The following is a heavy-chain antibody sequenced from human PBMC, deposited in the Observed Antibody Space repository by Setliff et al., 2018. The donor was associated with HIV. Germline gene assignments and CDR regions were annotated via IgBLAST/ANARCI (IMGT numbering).Heavy chain of an antibody. D-gene: IGHD3-10*01. Sequence: GGSLRLSCAASGFTFRNYNFNWVRQAPGRGLEWVSSISIGSGAVIYYAESVQGRFTVSRDNSKNSLYLQMNSLRVEDTAVYYCARDYLYYNMYNGSPVYGMDVWGQGTTVTVSS. J-gene: IGHJ6*02. V-gene: IGHV3-21*01. CDR1: GFTFRNYN. CDR2: ISIGSGAVI. CDR3: ARDYLYYNMYNGSPVYGMDV.